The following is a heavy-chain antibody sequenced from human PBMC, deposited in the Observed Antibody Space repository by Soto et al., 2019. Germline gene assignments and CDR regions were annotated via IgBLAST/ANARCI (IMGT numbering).Heavy chain of an antibody. CDR3: AGDRVVVAGTGTVLRGKRVYYYYCIEV. CDR1: GYTFTSYA. Sequence: ASVKVSCKASGYTFTSYAMHWVRQAPGQRLEWMGWINAGNGNTKYSQKFQGRVTITRDKSASTAYMELSSLRSEDTAVYYCAGDRVVVAGTGTVLRGKRVYYYYCIEVWGQGTMVTVSS. CDR2: INAGNGNT. V-gene: IGHV1-3*01. J-gene: IGHJ6*02. D-gene: IGHD6-19*01.